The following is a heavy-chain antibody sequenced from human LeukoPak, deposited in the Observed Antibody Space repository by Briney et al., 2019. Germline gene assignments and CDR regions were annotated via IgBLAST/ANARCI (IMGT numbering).Heavy chain of an antibody. CDR2: INPNSGGT. D-gene: IGHD6-13*01. V-gene: IGHV1-2*02. CDR1: GYTFTGYY. J-gene: IGHJ6*02. CDR3: ARGYSSSWYVPYGMDV. Sequence: ASVKVSCKAPGYTFTGYYMHWVRQAPGQGLEWMGWINPNSGGTNYAQKFQGRVTMTRDTSISTAYMELSRLRSDDTAVYYCARGYSSSWYVPYGMDVWGQGTTVTVSS.